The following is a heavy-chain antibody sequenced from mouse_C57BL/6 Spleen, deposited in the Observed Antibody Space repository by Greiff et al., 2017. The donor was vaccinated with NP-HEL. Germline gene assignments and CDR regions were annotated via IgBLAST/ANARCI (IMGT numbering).Heavy chain of an antibody. CDR3: ARSLSYNYYAMDY. V-gene: IGHV3-8*01. D-gene: IGHD1-2*01. CDR2: ISYSGST. CDR1: GYSITSDY. Sequence: VQLKQSGPGLAKPSQTLSLTCSVTGYSITSDYWNWIRKFPGNKLEYMGYISYSGSTYYNPYLKSRISITRDTSKNQYYLQLNSVTTDDTATYYFARSLSYNYYAMDYWGQGTSVTVSS. J-gene: IGHJ4*01.